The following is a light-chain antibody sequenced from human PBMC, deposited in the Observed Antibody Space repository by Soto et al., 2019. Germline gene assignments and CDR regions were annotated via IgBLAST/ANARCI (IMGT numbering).Light chain of an antibody. CDR3: QQYNSYRWT. CDR1: QSISSW. J-gene: IGKJ1*01. CDR2: DAS. Sequence: DIQMTQSPSTLSASVGDRVTITCRASQSISSWLAWYQQKPGKAPKLLIYDASSLESGVPSRFSGSGSGTEFTLTISSLQPDDFATYYCQQYNSYRWTFSQGTKVDIK. V-gene: IGKV1-5*01.